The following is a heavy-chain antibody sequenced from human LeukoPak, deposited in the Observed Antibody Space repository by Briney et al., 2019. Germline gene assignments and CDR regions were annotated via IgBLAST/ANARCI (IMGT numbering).Heavy chain of an antibody. J-gene: IGHJ3*02. Sequence: PSETLSLTCTVSGGSISSYYWSWIRQPPGKGLEWIGYIYYSGSTNYNPSLKSRVTISVDTSTNQFSLKLSSVTAADTAVYYCASTAYYDFWCGSSDAFDIWGQGTMVTVSS. D-gene: IGHD3-3*01. CDR1: GGSISSYY. CDR2: IYYSGST. V-gene: IGHV4-59*01. CDR3: ASTAYYDFWCGSSDAFDI.